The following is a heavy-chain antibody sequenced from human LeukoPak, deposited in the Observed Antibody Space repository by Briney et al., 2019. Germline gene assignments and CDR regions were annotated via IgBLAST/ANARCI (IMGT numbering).Heavy chain of an antibody. D-gene: IGHD6-13*01. CDR1: GYSISSGYY. J-gene: IGHJ4*02. Sequence: SETLSLTCTVSGYSISSGYYWGWIRQPPGKGLEWIGSIYHSGSTNYNPPLKSRVTISVDTSKNQFSLKLSSVTAADTAVYYCAAGYSSSWYYFDYWGQGTLVTVSS. CDR2: IYHSGST. V-gene: IGHV4-38-2*02. CDR3: AAGYSSSWYYFDY.